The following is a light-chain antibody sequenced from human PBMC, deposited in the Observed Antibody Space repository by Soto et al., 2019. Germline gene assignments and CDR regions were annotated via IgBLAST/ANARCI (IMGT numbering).Light chain of an antibody. Sequence: DNQMTQSPSSLSASVGDRVTITCQASQDIKNNLNWYQQKPGKAPKRLIYGVSDLETGVPSRFSGGGSGTDFTFTITSLQLEDFATYYCQQYDSLARCTFGGGTEVEI. CDR3: QQYDSLARCT. CDR1: QDIKNN. V-gene: IGKV1-33*01. CDR2: GVS. J-gene: IGKJ4*01.